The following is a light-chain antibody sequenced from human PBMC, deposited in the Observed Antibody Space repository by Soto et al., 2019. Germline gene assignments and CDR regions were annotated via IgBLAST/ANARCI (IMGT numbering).Light chain of an antibody. CDR2: EVS. J-gene: IGLJ1*01. CDR3: SSYTSSSTYV. V-gene: IGLV2-14*01. Sequence: QSALTQPASVSGSPGQSITISCTGTSSDVGGYDYVSWYQQHPGKAPKLMIYEVSNRPSGVSNRFSGSKSGNTASLTISGLQAEDEAAYYCSSYTSSSTYVFATGTKVTVL. CDR1: SSDVGGYDY.